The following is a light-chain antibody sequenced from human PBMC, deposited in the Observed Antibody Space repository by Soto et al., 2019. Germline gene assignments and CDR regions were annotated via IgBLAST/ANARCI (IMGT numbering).Light chain of an antibody. V-gene: IGKV1-5*03. J-gene: IGKJ1*01. CDR1: QSISSW. Sequence: DIQMTQSPSTLSASVGDRVTITCRASQSISSWLAWYQQKPGKAPKLLIYKASSLESGVPSRFSGSGSGIEFTITISSLQPDDFATYYCKQYNSYSFGQGTKVEIK. CDR2: KAS. CDR3: KQYNSYS.